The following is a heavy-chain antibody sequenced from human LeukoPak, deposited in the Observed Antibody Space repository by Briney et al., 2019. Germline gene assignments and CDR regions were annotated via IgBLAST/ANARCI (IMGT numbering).Heavy chain of an antibody. CDR1: GFTFSSYG. V-gene: IGHV3-23*01. CDR2: ISGSGGST. D-gene: IGHD3-10*01. J-gene: IGHJ4*02. CDR3: AKGGDYYGSGTLDY. Sequence: PGGSLRLSCAASGFTFSSYGMSWVRQAPGKGLEWVSAISGSGGSTYYADSVKGRFTISRDNSKNTLYLQMNSLRAEDTAVYYCAKGGDYYGSGTLDYWGQGTLVTVSS.